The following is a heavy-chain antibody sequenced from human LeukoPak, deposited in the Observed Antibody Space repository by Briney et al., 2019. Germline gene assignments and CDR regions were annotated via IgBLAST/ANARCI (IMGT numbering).Heavy chain of an antibody. CDR3: ARTEYDYVWGSYTDY. D-gene: IGHD3-16*01. CDR2: IIPILGIA. J-gene: IGHJ4*02. CDR1: GGTFSSYA. Sequence: SVKVSCKASGGTFSSYAISWVRQAPGQRLEWMGRIIPILGIANYAQKFQGRVTITADKSTSTAYMELSSLRSEDTAVYYCARTEYDYVWGSYTDYWGQGTLVTVSS. V-gene: IGHV1-69*04.